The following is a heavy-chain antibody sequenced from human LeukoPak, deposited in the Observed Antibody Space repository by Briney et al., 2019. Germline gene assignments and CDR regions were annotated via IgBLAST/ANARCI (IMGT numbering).Heavy chain of an antibody. V-gene: IGHV3-11*01. CDR1: GFTFSDYY. Sequence: PGGSLRLSCAASGFTFSDYYMSWIRQAPGKGLEWVSYISSSGSIIYYVDSVKGRFTISRDNAKNSLYLQMNSLRAEDTAVYYCARVLRYGSGSIFGYWGQGTLVTVSS. CDR3: ARVLRYGSGSIFGY. J-gene: IGHJ4*02. D-gene: IGHD3-10*01. CDR2: ISSSGSII.